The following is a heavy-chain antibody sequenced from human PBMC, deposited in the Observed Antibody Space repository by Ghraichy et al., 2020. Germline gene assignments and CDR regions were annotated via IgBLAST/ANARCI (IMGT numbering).Heavy chain of an antibody. CDR3: ARLKAMTGTADWFDP. CDR2: IYYSGST. V-gene: IGHV4-61*01. CDR1: GGSVSSGSYY. Sequence: SETLSLTCTVSGGSVSSGSYYWSWIRQPPGKGLEWIGYIYYSGSTNYNPSLKSRVTISVDTSKNQFSLKLSSVTAADTAVYYCARLKAMTGTADWFDPWGQGTLVTVSS. D-gene: IGHD3-9*01. J-gene: IGHJ5*02.